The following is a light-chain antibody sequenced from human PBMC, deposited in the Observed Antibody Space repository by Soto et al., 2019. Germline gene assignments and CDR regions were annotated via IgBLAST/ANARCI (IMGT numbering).Light chain of an antibody. CDR2: DVT. Sequence: QSVLTQPRSVSGSPGQSFTISCTGTSSDVGAYGYVSWYQHHPGKAPKLIIYDVTKRPSGVPDRFSGSKSGNTASLTISGLQAEDEADYYCCSYAASDTYVLFGGGTQLPVL. CDR3: CSYAASDTYVL. CDR1: SSDVGAYGY. J-gene: IGLJ2*01. V-gene: IGLV2-11*02.